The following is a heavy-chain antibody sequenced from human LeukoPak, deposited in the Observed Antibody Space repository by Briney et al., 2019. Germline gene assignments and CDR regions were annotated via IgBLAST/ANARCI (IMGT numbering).Heavy chain of an antibody. D-gene: IGHD3-22*01. J-gene: IGHJ3*02. CDR1: GGSISSGSYY. CDR2: IYTSGST. CDR3: ARDLYYYDSSGYYLWGFDI. V-gene: IGHV4-61*02. Sequence: SETLSLTCTVSGGSISSGSYYWSWIRQPAGKGLEWIGRIYTSGSTNYNPSLKSRVTISVDTSKNQFSLKLSSVTAADTAVYYCARDLYYYDSSGYYLWGFDIWGQGTMVTVSS.